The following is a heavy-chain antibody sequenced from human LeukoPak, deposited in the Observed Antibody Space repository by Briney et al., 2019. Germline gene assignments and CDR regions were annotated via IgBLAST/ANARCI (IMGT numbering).Heavy chain of an antibody. Sequence: MPSETLSLTCAVSRGSISSGGYSWSWIRQPPGKGLEWIGYMYHDGDTYYNPSLKGRVTISVDRSKNQFSLKVSSVTAADTAVYYCARGLGYYYDSSGYREYFQHWGQGTLVTVSS. CDR3: ARGLGYYYDSSGYREYFQH. D-gene: IGHD3-22*01. J-gene: IGHJ1*01. V-gene: IGHV4-30-2*01. CDR2: MYHDGDT. CDR1: RGSISSGGYS.